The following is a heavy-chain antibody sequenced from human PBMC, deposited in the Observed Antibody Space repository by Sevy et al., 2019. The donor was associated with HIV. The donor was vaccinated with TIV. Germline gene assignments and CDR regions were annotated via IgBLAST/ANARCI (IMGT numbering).Heavy chain of an antibody. Sequence: GGSLRLSCAVXGXIFTTSGMHWVRQAPGKGLEWVAVISYDGRNKFYGDSVKGRFTISRDNSKNILYLQMNSLRVEDTXVXXXXKDFTGXXGMXVXXXGTMVTVSS. CDR2: ISYDGRNK. J-gene: IGHJ6*02. CDR1: GXIFTTSG. D-gene: IGHD3-9*01. CDR3: XKDFTGXXGMXV. V-gene: IGHV3-30*18.